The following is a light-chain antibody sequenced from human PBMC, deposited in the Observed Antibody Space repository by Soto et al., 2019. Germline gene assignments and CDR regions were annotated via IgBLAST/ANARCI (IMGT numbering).Light chain of an antibody. V-gene: IGKV3-15*01. CDR1: QSVSSN. CDR2: GAS. J-gene: IGKJ2*01. CDR3: QQYNYWPPYT. Sequence: EIVMTQSPATLSVSPGERATLSCRASQSVSSNLAWYQQKPGQAPRLLIYGASTRATGIPARFSGSGSGTEFTLTISSLQSEDFAVYYCQQYNYWPPYTFGQGPKLEIK.